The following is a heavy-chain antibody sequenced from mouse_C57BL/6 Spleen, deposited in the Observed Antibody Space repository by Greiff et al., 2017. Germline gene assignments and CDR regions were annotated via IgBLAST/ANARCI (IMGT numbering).Heavy chain of an antibody. CDR2: IDPENGDT. D-gene: IGHD1-2*01. Sequence: EVKLQESGAELVRPGASVKLSCTASGFNIKDDYMHWVKQRPEQGLEWIGWIDPENGDTEYASKFQGKATITADTSSNTAYLQLSSLTSEDTAVYYCTVGTTARGFAYWGQGTLVTVSA. CDR3: TVGTTARGFAY. J-gene: IGHJ3*01. CDR1: GFNIKDDY. V-gene: IGHV14-4*01.